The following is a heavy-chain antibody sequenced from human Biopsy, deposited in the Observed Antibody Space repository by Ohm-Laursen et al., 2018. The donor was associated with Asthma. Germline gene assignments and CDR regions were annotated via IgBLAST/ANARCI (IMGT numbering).Heavy chain of an antibody. CDR2: IKHDGSEN. J-gene: IGHJ1*01. D-gene: IGHD3-3*02. CDR3: ARTFHFWSPYHAEHYQL. CDR1: GFTFSSYA. V-gene: IGHV3-7*01. Sequence: SLRLSCAASGFTFSSYAMSWVRQAPGKGLEWVANIKHDGSENNHVDSLKGRFTISRDNAKNSLYLQMNSLRAEDTAVYHCARTFHFWSPYHAEHYQLWGQGTLVTVSS.